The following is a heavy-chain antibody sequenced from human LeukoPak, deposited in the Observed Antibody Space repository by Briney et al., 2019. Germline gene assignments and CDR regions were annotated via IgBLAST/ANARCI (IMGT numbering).Heavy chain of an antibody. J-gene: IGHJ4*02. CDR1: GFTFSSYA. V-gene: IGHV3-30-3*02. CDR3: AKPLYCSSTSCYSPFDY. CDR2: ISYDGSNK. Sequence: GGSLRLSCAASGFTFSSYAMHWVRQAPGKGLEWVAVISYDGSNKYYADSVKGRFTISRDNSKNTLYLQMNSLRAEDTAVYYCAKPLYCSSTSCYSPFDYWGQGTLVTVSS. D-gene: IGHD2-2*01.